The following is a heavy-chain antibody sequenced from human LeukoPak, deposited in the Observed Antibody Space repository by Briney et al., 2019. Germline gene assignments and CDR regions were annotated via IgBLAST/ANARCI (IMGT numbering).Heavy chain of an antibody. J-gene: IGHJ4*02. D-gene: IGHD2-21*01. CDR1: GFTFSDYY. CDR3: AKAPVTTCSGAYCYPFDY. V-gene: IGHV3-23*01. CDR2: ISVSGNT. Sequence: GGSLRLSCAASGFTFSDYYMSWFRQAPGKGLEWVSAISVSGNTYHADSVKGRFTISRDSSKNTLYLQMNRLRAEDAAVYYCAKAPVTTCSGAYCYPFDYWGQGTLVTVSS.